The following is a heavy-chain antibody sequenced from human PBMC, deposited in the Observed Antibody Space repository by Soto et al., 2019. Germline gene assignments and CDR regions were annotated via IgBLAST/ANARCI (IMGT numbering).Heavy chain of an antibody. CDR2: IYYSGST. D-gene: IGHD1-26*01. Sequence: SETLSLTCTVSGGSISSYYWSWIRQPPGKGLEWIGYIYYSGSTNYNPSLKSRVTISVDTSKNQFSLKLSSVTAADTAVYYCARARRWELSYYFDCWGQGTLVTVSS. J-gene: IGHJ4*02. CDR1: GGSISSYY. V-gene: IGHV4-59*01. CDR3: ARARRWELSYYFDC.